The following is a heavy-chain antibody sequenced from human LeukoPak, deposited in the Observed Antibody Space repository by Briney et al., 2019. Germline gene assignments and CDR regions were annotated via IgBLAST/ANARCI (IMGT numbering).Heavy chain of an antibody. CDR2: INHSGST. V-gene: IGHV4-34*01. CDR1: GGSISSYY. CDR3: ARGLVYYDILTGYYFYYFDY. J-gene: IGHJ4*02. Sequence: PSETLSLTCTVSGGSISSYYWSWIRQPPGKGLEWIGEINHSGSTNYNPSLKSRVTISVDTSKNQFSLKLSSVTAADTAVYYCARGLVYYDILTGYYFYYFDYWGQGTLVTVSS. D-gene: IGHD3-9*01.